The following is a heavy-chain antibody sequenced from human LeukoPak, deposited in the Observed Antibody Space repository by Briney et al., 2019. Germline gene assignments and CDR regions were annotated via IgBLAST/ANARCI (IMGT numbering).Heavy chain of an antibody. CDR1: GFTFEDYA. D-gene: IGHD2-8*02. CDR2: ISRDGDGT. CDR3: AKDFRGYCNGGACVSLPDY. Sequence: PGGSLRLSCAASGFTFEDYAMHWVRQLPGKGLEWVSLISRDGDGTYYADSVKGRFTISRDNSKNSLYLQMNSLRAEDTALYYCAKDFRGYCNGGACVSLPDYWGQGTLVTVSS. V-gene: IGHV3-43D*03. J-gene: IGHJ4*02.